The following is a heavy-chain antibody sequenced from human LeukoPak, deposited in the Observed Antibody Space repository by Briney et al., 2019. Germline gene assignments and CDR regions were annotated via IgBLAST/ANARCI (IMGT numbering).Heavy chain of an antibody. CDR3: ARDRRNYDFWSGTMQNDY. CDR1: GYTFTSYY. CDR2: INPSGGST. J-gene: IGHJ4*02. Sequence: GGSVKVSCKASGYTFTSYYMHWVRQAPGQGLEWMGIINPSGGSTSYAQKFQGRVTMTRDMSTSTVYMELSSLRSEGTAVYYCARDRRNYDFWSGTMQNDYWGQGTLVTVSS. D-gene: IGHD3-3*01. V-gene: IGHV1-46*01.